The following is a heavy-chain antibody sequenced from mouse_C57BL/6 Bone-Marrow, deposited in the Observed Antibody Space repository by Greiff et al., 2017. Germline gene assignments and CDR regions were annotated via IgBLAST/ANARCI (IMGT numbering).Heavy chain of an antibody. V-gene: IGHV1-53*01. CDR2: INPGNGGT. CDR1: GYTFTSYW. Sequence: VQLQQSGTELVKPGASVKLSCKASGYTFTSYWMHWVKQRPGQGLEWIGQINPGNGGTNYNEKFKSKATLTVDKSSSTAYMQLSSLTSEDSAVYYCARWAVYYGNRCYCAMDDWGQGTSVTVSS. CDR3: ARWAVYYGNRCYCAMDD. J-gene: IGHJ4*01. D-gene: IGHD2-1*01.